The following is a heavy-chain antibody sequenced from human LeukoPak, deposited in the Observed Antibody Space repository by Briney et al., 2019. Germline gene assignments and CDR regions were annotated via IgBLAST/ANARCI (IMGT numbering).Heavy chain of an antibody. V-gene: IGHV6-1*01. D-gene: IGHD3-22*01. CDR3: ARGGDSSAYYPYYYYGMDV. Sequence: SQTLSLTRAISGDIVSSNSAAWNWIRQSPSRGLEWLGRTYYRSKWYNDYAVSVQSRITINPDTSKNQFSLHLNSVTPEDTAVYYCARGGDSSAYYPYYYYGMDVWGQGTTVTVSS. CDR2: TYYRSKWYN. CDR1: GDIVSSNSAA. J-gene: IGHJ6*02.